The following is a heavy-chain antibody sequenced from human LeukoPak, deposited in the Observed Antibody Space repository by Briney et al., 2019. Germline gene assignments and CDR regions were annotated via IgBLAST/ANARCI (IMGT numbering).Heavy chain of an antibody. CDR1: GLTFSSHW. D-gene: IGHD5-12*01. V-gene: IGHV3-74*01. CDR2: ITNDGSST. Sequence: GGSLRLSCAASGLTFSSHWMHWVCQAPGKGLVWVSRITNDGSSTTYADSVKGRFTISRDNAKNMLYLQVNSLRAEDTAVYYCAREGVNSGYDLDYWGQGTLVTVSS. J-gene: IGHJ4*02. CDR3: AREGVNSGYDLDY.